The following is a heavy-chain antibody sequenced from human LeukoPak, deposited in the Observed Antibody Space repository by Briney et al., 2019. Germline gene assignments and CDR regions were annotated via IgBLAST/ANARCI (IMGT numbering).Heavy chain of an antibody. J-gene: IGHJ6*02. CDR3: ARVSVAGIRVFSMDV. V-gene: IGHV3-64*01. CDR2: ISSNGGST. D-gene: IGHD6-19*01. CDR1: GFTFSSYA. Sequence: PGGSLRLSCAASGFTFSSYAMHWVRQAPGEGLEYVSAISSNGGSTYYANSVKGRFTISRDNSKNTLYLQMGSLRAEDMAVYYCARVSVAGIRVFSMDVWGQGTTVTVSS.